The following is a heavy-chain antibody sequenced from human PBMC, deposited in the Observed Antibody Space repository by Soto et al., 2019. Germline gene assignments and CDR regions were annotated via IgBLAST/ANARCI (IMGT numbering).Heavy chain of an antibody. D-gene: IGHD6-6*01. V-gene: IGHV3-48*03. Sequence: PGGSLRLSCAASGFTFSSYEMNWVRQAPGKGLEWVPYISSSGSTIYYADSVKGRFTISRDNAKNSLYLQMNSLRAEDTAVYYCAREKVRIAAPDYWGQGALVTVSS. CDR1: GFTFSSYE. CDR2: ISSSGSTI. CDR3: AREKVRIAAPDY. J-gene: IGHJ4*02.